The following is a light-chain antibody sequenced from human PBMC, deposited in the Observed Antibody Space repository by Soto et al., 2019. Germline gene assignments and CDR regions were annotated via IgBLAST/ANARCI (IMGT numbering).Light chain of an antibody. V-gene: IGKV3-20*01. J-gene: IGKJ1*01. CDR1: QSISSSY. CDR3: QQYGSSPWT. CDR2: GAS. Sequence: EIVLTQSPGTLSLSPGERATLSCRASQSISSSYLARYLAWYQQKAGQAPRLLIYGASSRATGIPDRFSGSGSGTDFTLTIGRLEPEDFAVYYCQQYGSSPWTFGQGTKVEIK.